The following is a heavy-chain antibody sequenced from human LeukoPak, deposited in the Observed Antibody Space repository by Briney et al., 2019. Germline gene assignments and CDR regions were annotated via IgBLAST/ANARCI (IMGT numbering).Heavy chain of an antibody. D-gene: IGHD3-3*01. CDR2: IKHSGST. CDR1: GGSFSGYY. CDR3: ARAGAFVGDFWSGYHNWFDP. V-gene: IGHV4-34*01. Sequence: KPLETLSLTCAVYGGSFSGYYWSWIRQPPGKGLEWIGEIKHSGSTNYNPSLKSRVTISVDTSKNQFSLKLSSVTAADTAVCYCARAGAFVGDFWSGYHNWFDPWGQGTLVTVSS. J-gene: IGHJ5*02.